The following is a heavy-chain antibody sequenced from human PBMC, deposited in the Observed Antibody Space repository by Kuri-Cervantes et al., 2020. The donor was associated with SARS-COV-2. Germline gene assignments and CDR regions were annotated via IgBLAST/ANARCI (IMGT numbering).Heavy chain of an antibody. CDR1: GFTFGDYA. CDR3: VRDGDHWNFDY. V-gene: IGHV3-49*04. J-gene: IGHJ4*02. CDR2: IRSKAYGGTT. Sequence: GESLKISCTASGFTFGDYAMSWVRQAPGKGLEWVGFIRSKAYGGTTEYAASVKGRFTISRDDSKSITYLQMKSLKTEDTAVYYCVRDGDHWNFDYWGQGTLVTVSS. D-gene: IGHD1-1*01.